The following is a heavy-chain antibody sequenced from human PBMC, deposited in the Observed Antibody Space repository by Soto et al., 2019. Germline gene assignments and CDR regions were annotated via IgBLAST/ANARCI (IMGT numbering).Heavy chain of an antibody. J-gene: IGHJ2*01. CDR3: ARQSGYCSGGSCYLYWYFDL. D-gene: IGHD2-15*01. CDR2: IYDSGST. V-gene: IGHV4-59*01. Sequence: QVQLQESGPGLVKPSETLSLTCTVSGGSISTYHWSWIRQPPGKGLEWIGYIYDSGSTNYNPSLKSRVTISVDTAKNQFSLKLSSVTAADTAVYYCARQSGYCSGGSCYLYWYFDLWGRGTLVTVSS. CDR1: GGSISTYH.